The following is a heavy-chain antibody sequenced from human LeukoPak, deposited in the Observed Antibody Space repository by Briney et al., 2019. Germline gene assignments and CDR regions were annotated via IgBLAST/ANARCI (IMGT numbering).Heavy chain of an antibody. D-gene: IGHD3-10*01. Sequence: PSETLSLTCTVSGGSISSYYWSWIRQPPGKGLEWIGYIYYSGSTYYNLSLKSRVTISVDTSKNQFSLKLSSVTAADTAVYYCARVLLWFGELRPDAFDIWGQGTMVTVSS. J-gene: IGHJ3*02. CDR2: IYYSGST. CDR1: GGSISSYY. V-gene: IGHV4-59*12. CDR3: ARVLLWFGELRPDAFDI.